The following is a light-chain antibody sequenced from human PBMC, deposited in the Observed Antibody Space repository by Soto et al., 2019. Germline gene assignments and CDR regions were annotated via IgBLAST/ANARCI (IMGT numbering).Light chain of an antibody. CDR2: AES. V-gene: IGKV1-27*01. CDR3: QKYSIVPV. J-gene: IGKJ3*01. Sequence: DIQMTQSPTSLSASVGDRVTITCRASQGIRNYVAWYQQIPGKALKLMIYAESTLQLGVPSRFSVSGSETDFTLTITGLQPDDVATYSCQKYSIVPVFGPGTKVAIK. CDR1: QGIRNY.